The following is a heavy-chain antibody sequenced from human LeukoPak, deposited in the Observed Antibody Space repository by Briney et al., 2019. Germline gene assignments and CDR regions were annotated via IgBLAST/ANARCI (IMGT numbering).Heavy chain of an antibody. D-gene: IGHD3-10*01. J-gene: IGHJ5*02. CDR1: GGSISSSSYY. Sequence: SETLSLTCTVSGGSISSSSYYWGWIRQPPGKGLEWMGSIYYSGSPYYNPSLKSRVTISVDTSKKQFSLKLSSVTAADTAVYYCARHVGFITMVRGVINNNWFDPWGQGTLVTVSS. CDR3: ARHVGFITMVRGVINNNWFDP. CDR2: IYYSGSP. V-gene: IGHV4-39*01.